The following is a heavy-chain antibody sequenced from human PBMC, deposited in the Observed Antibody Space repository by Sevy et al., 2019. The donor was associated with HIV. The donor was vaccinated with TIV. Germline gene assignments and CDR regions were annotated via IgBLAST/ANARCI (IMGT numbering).Heavy chain of an antibody. Sequence: ASVKVSCKASGGTFSSYAISWVRQAPGQGLEWMGGIIPIFGTANYAQKFQGRVTITADESTSTAYMELSSLRSEDTAVYYWARWSAIFGRYGMDVWGQGTTVTVSS. CDR1: GGTFSSYA. V-gene: IGHV1-69*13. CDR2: IIPIFGTA. J-gene: IGHJ6*02. D-gene: IGHD3-3*01. CDR3: ARWSAIFGRYGMDV.